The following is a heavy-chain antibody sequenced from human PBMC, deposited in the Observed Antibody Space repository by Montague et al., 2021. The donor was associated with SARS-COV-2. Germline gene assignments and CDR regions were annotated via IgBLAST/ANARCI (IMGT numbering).Heavy chain of an antibody. Sequence: SLRLSCAASGFIFDDYAMHWVRQAPGKGLEWVAVISYDGSNKYYADSVKGRFTISRDNSKNTLYLQMNSLRAEDTAVYYCARVIVVGYYGMDVWGQGTTVTVSS. J-gene: IGHJ6*02. CDR2: ISYDGSNK. CDR1: GFIFDDYA. V-gene: IGHV3-30-3*01. D-gene: IGHD3-22*01. CDR3: ARVIVVGYYGMDV.